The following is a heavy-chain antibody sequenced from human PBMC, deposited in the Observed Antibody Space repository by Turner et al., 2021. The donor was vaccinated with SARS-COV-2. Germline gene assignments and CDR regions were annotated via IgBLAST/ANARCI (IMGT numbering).Heavy chain of an antibody. D-gene: IGHD1-26*01. CDR1: GGSITNYY. CDR3: ARSSRGVGAGFDY. J-gene: IGHJ4*02. V-gene: IGHV4-59*01. Sequence: QVQLQESGPGLVKPSETLSLTCTVSGGSITNYYWSWIRQPPGKGLEWIGYIFYTGNTNYSPSLKSRVTISVDTSKNQFSLKLGSVSAADTAVYYCARSSRGVGAGFDYWGQGTLVTVSS. CDR2: IFYTGNT.